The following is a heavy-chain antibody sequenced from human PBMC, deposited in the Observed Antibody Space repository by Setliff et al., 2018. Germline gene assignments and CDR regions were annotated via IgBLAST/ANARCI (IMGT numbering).Heavy chain of an antibody. Sequence: SETLSLTCTVSGGSISSGSHYWTWIRQPTGKRLEWIGHIDPSGDTNYSPSLKSRVTISRDTSKNQFSLKLTSVTAADTAVYYCATTTLGRYCSGGNCYFGYWGQGTLVTVSS. V-gene: IGHV4-61*09. J-gene: IGHJ4*02. CDR3: ATTTLGRYCSGGNCYFGY. CDR2: IDPSGDT. D-gene: IGHD2-15*01. CDR1: GGSISSGSHY.